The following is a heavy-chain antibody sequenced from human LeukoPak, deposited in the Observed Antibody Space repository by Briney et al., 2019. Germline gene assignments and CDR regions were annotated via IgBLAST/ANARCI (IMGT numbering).Heavy chain of an antibody. J-gene: IGHJ4*02. D-gene: IGHD4-17*01. V-gene: IGHV4-38-2*02. Sequence: SETLSLTCTVSGYSISSGYYWGWIRQPPGKGLEWIGSIFHTGSTNYNPSLKSRVTISVDTSKNQFSLKLSSVTAADTAVYYCARQPVTYGDYYFDSWGQGTLVTVSS. CDR2: IFHTGST. CDR1: GYSISSGYY. CDR3: ARQPVTYGDYYFDS.